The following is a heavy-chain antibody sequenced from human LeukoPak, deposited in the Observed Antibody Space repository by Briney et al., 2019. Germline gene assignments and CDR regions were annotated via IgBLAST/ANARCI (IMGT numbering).Heavy chain of an antibody. D-gene: IGHD3-10*01. J-gene: IGHJ4*02. CDR2: IKEDGSEK. Sequence: PGGSLRVSCAASGFTFSSYCLNWVRQTPGKGLEWVANIKEDGSEKYHADSVKGRFTISRDNAKSSLYLQMNSLRAEDTALYYCARGIMGGGAFDYWGQGTKVTVSS. CDR1: GFTFSSYC. CDR3: ARGIMGGGAFDY. V-gene: IGHV3-7*03.